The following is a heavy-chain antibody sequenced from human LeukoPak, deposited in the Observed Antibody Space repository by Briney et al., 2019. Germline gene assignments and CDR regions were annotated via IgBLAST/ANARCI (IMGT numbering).Heavy chain of an antibody. CDR1: GYTFTTYG. V-gene: IGHV1-18*01. CDR2: ISAYNGNT. J-gene: IGHJ4*02. D-gene: IGHD3-10*01. CDR3: ARDVPLRVRGVYYFDY. Sequence: ASVKVSCKASGYTFTTYGISWVRQAPGQGLEWMGWISAYNGNTNYAQKLQGRVTMTTDTSTSTAYMELRTLRSDDTAVYYCARDVPLRVRGVYYFDYWGQGTLVTVSS.